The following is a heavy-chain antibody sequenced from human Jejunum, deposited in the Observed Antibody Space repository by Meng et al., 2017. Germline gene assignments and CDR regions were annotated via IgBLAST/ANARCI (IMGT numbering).Heavy chain of an antibody. CDR2: TNYRSKWYI. CDR3: SRRALVRSHISYFDY. Sequence: QPQQTSPGLVKPSQTLSLTYAISGDSVSSNSAGWNWIRQSPSRGLDWLGRTNYRSKWYIDYAVSVKSRITIYPDPSKNEFPLHLKSGTPEDMAVYYCSRRALVRSHISYFDYWRQGTLVTVSS. J-gene: IGHJ4*02. D-gene: IGHD1-26*01. CDR1: GDSVSSNSAG. V-gene: IGHV6-1*01.